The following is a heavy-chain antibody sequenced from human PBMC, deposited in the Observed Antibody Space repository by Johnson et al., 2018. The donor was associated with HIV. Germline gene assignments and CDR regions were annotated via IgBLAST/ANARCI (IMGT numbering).Heavy chain of an antibody. Sequence: QVQLVESGGGLVKPGGSLRLSCAASRFTFSDYYMSWIRQTPGKGLEWVSGISWNSGSIDYADSVKGRFSISRDNAKNSLYLQMNSLKPEDTALYYCAKANYYDSSGYYSVTEDVFDIWGQGTMVTVSS. J-gene: IGHJ3*02. CDR1: RFTFSDYY. D-gene: IGHD3-22*01. V-gene: IGHV3-11*01. CDR3: AKANYYDSSGYYSVTEDVFDI. CDR2: ISWNSGSI.